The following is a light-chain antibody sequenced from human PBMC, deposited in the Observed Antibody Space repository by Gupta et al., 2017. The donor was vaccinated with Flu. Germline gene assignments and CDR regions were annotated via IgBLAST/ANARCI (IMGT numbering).Light chain of an antibody. Sequence: KVTISCSGSSSNIANYDVSWYRQLPGTAPKLLIYEHSKRPSGIPDRFSGSKSGTSATLGITGLQTGDEADYYCGTWDDSLNAWVFGGGTKLTVL. CDR1: SSNIANYD. V-gene: IGLV1-51*01. J-gene: IGLJ3*02. CDR3: GTWDDSLNAWV. CDR2: EHS.